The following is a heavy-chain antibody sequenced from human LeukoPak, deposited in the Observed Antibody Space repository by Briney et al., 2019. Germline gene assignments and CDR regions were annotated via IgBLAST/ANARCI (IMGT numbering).Heavy chain of an antibody. CDR2: IIPILGIA. D-gene: IGHD2-15*01. J-gene: IGHJ5*02. CDR1: GGTFSSYA. CDR3: ARDPRIQGINWFDP. Sequence: GASVKVSCKASGGTFSSYAISWVRQAPGQGLEWMGRIIPILGIANYAQKFQGRVTITADKSTSTAYMELSSLRSEDTAVYYCARDPRIQGINWFDPWGQGTLVTVSS. V-gene: IGHV1-69*04.